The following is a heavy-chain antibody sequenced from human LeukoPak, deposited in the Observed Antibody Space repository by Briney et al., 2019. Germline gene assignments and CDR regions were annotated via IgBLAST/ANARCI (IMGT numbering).Heavy chain of an antibody. D-gene: IGHD1-26*01. CDR2: INAGNGNT. Sequence: GASVKVSCKASGYIFTGYYMHWVRQAPGQGIEWMGWINAGNGNTRYSQEFKGRVTITRDTSASTVYMELSSLRSEDMAVYFCARSLGMGATLDYWGRGTLVTVSS. CDR1: GYIFTGYY. J-gene: IGHJ4*02. V-gene: IGHV1-3*03. CDR3: ARSLGMGATLDY.